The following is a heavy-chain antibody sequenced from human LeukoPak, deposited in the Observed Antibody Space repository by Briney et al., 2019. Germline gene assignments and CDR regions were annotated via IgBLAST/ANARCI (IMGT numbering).Heavy chain of an antibody. CDR1: GFTFSSYG. J-gene: IGHJ3*02. V-gene: IGHV3-33*01. CDR3: ARDFGRNGDFHAFDI. D-gene: IGHD4-17*01. CDR2: IWYDGSNK. Sequence: GGSLRLSCAASGFTFSSYGMHWVRQAPGKGLEWVAVIWYDGSNKYYADSVKGRFTISRDNSKNTLYLQMSSLRAEDTAVYYCARDFGRNGDFHAFDIWGQGTMVTVSS.